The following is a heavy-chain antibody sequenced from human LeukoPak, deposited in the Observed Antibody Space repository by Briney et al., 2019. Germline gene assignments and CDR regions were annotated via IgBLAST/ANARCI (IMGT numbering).Heavy chain of an antibody. V-gene: IGHV3-74*03. CDR2: INNDCSGT. CDR1: GFTFTSYC. D-gene: IGHD1-26*01. CDR3: ARGGSPPEALGDTFDI. Sequence: GGSLRLSCAASGFTFTSYCMHWVRQAPGKGLVRGSRINNDCSGTTYADSVEGRFNISRDNAKNTLSLQVNSLRAEETAVYYCARGGSPPEALGDTFDIWGEGTMVTVSS. J-gene: IGHJ3*02.